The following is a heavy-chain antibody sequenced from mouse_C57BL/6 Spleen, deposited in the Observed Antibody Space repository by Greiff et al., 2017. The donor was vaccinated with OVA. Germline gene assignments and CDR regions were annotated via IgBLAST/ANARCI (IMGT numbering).Heavy chain of an antibody. D-gene: IGHD2-3*01. Sequence: EVQLQQSGPELVKPGASVKISCKASGYTFTDYYMNWVKQSHGKSLEWIGDINPNNGGTSYNQKFKGKATLTVDKSSSTAYMELRSLTSEDSAVYYCARRWFQAWFAYWGQGTLVTVSA. V-gene: IGHV1-26*01. CDR1: GYTFTDYY. CDR2: INPNNGGT. J-gene: IGHJ3*01. CDR3: ARRWFQAWFAY.